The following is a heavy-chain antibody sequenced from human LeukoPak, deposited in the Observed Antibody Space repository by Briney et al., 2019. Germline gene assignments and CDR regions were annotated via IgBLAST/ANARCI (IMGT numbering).Heavy chain of an antibody. J-gene: IGHJ4*02. D-gene: IGHD6-13*01. V-gene: IGHV4-38-2*02. Sequence: SETLSLTCTVSGYSISGGYYWGWIRQPPGKGLEWIGSIYHSGSTYYNPSLKSRVTISVDMSKNQFSLKLSSVTAADTAVYYCARSPGSSSWFDYWGQGTLVTVSS. CDR2: IYHSGST. CDR3: ARSPGSSSWFDY. CDR1: GYSISGGYY.